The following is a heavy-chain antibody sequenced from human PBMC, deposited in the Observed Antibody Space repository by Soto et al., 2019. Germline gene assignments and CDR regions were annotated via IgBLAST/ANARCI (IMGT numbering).Heavy chain of an antibody. CDR2: VYYSGST. J-gene: IGHJ4*02. V-gene: IGHV4-31*03. CDR3: ARGAGGNFYFDY. D-gene: IGHD2-21*02. Sequence: SERLYLTSTVSGGCIKIGGDYWTWIRQHPGKGLEWIGSVYYSGSTNYNPSLKSRVTISVDTSKNQFSLKLSSVSAADTAVYYCARGAGGNFYFDYWGQGTLVTVSS. CDR1: GGCIKIGGDY.